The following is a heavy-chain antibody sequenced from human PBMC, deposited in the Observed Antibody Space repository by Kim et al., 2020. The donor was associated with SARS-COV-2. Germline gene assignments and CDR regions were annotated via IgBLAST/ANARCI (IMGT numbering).Heavy chain of an antibody. CDR3: ARDGDSGSYGSNWFDP. D-gene: IGHD1-26*01. CDR1: GYTFTSYY. J-gene: IGHJ5*02. Sequence: ASVKVSCKASGYTFTSYYMHWVRQAPGQGLEWMGIINPSGGSTSYAQKFQGRVTMTRDTSTSTVYMELSSLRSEDTAVYYCARDGDSGSYGSNWFDPWGQGTLVTVSS. CDR2: INPSGGST. V-gene: IGHV1-46*01.